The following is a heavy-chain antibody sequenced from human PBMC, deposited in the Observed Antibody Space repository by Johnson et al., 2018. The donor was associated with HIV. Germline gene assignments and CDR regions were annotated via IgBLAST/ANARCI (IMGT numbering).Heavy chain of an antibody. V-gene: IGHV3-30*04. D-gene: IGHD1-1*01. CDR3: AKDWYNWNDGGGYDAFDI. J-gene: IGHJ3*02. CDR2: IGYDGNDK. CDR1: GFTFSSYA. Sequence: QMLLVESGGGVVQPGRSLRLSCAASGFTFSSYAMHWVRQAPGKGLEWVAAIGYDGNDKDYADSVKGRFTISRDNSKNTLYLQMTSLRAEDTAVYYCAKDWYNWNDGGGYDAFDIWGQGTMVTVSS.